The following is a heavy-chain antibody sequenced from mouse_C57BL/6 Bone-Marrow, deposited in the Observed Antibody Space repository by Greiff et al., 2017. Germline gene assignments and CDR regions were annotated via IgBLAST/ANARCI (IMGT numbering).Heavy chain of an antibody. CDR3: ASYYYGCWFAY. D-gene: IGHD1-1*01. CDR1: GFSLTSYA. J-gene: IGHJ3*01. CDR2: IWTCGGT. V-gene: IGHV2-9-1*01. Sequence: VKVVESGPGLVAPSQSLSITCTVSGFSLTSYAMSWVRQPPGKGLEWLGVIWTCGGTNYNTARKSRMSISKDNSKSPVFLKMNSLPTDDTARYYCASYYYGCWFAYWGQGTLVTVSA.